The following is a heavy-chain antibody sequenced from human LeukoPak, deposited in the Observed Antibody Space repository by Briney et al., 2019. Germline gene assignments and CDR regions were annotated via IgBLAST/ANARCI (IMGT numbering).Heavy chain of an antibody. Sequence: SVKVSCKASGGTFSSYAISWVRQAPGQGLEWMGGIIPIFGTANYAQKFQGRVTITADESTSTAYMELSSLKSEDTAVYYCARGNVLTGYHKYFQHWGQGTLVTVSS. D-gene: IGHD3-9*01. CDR3: ARGNVLTGYHKYFQH. CDR1: GGTFSSYA. CDR2: IIPIFGTA. J-gene: IGHJ1*01. V-gene: IGHV1-69*01.